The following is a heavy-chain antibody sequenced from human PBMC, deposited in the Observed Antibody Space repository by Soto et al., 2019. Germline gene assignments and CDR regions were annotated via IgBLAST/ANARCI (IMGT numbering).Heavy chain of an antibody. V-gene: IGHV1-8*02. D-gene: IGHD1-1*01. CDR2: MNPNSGNT. CDR1: GYTVTSYD. J-gene: IGHJ4*02. CDR3: AHDIQPVGY. Sequence: ASVKISCKASGYTVTSYDINWVRQATGQGLEWMGWMNPNSGNTGYAQKFQGRVTMTRNTSISTAYMELSRLRYEDTAVYYCAHDIQPVGYWGQGTLVTVSS.